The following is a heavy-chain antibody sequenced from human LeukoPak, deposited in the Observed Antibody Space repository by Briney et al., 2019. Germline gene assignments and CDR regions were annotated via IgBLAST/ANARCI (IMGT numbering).Heavy chain of an antibody. CDR2: IYTSGST. D-gene: IGHD2-21*01. V-gene: IGHV4-59*10. J-gene: IGHJ5*02. CDR3: ARQSLPANWFDP. CDR1: GGSFIDYY. Sequence: SETRSLTCAVHGGSFIDYYWSWIRQPAGKGLEWIGRIYTSGSTNYNPSLKSRVTMSVDTSKNQFSLKLSSVTAADTAVYYCARQSLPANWFDPWGQGTLVTVSS.